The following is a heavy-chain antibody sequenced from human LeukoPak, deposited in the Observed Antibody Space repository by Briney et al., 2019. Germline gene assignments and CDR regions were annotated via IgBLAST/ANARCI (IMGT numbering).Heavy chain of an antibody. V-gene: IGHV3-23*01. CDR2: VGGTGSTT. Sequence: PGGSLRLSCAASGFTFGDYDMTWVRQTPGKGPEWLSSVGGTGSTTDYADSVKGRFTISRDNSKSTLYLQINSLRADDTAVYYCARDRLEGPPVMDSWGQGTLVSVSS. J-gene: IGHJ4*02. CDR1: GFTFGDYD. D-gene: IGHD1-1*01. CDR3: ARDRLEGPPVMDS.